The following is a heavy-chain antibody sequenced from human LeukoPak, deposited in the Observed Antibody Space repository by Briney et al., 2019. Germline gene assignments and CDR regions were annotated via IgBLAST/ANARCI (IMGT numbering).Heavy chain of an antibody. J-gene: IGHJ4*02. CDR3: ARDRDSSGYYYRY. CDR2: VIPIFGTA. Sequence: ASVKVSCKASGGTFSSYAISWVRQGPGQGLEWMGGVIPIFGTANYAHTFQGRVTITADESTSTAYMELSSLRYEDTAVYDCARDRDSSGYYYRYWGQGTLVTVSS. V-gene: IGHV1-69*13. CDR1: GGTFSSYA. D-gene: IGHD3-22*01.